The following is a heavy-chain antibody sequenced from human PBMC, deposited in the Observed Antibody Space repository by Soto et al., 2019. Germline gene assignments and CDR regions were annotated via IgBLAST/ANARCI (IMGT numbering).Heavy chain of an antibody. V-gene: IGHV4-34*01. D-gene: IGHD2-2*01. J-gene: IGHJ6*02. CDR3: AREIGYCSSTSCYPTYYYYGMDV. CDR2: INHSGST. Sequence: SETLSLTCAVYGGSFSGYYWSWIRQPPGKGLEWIGEINHSGSTNYNPSLKSRVTISVDTSKNQFSLKLISVTAADTAVYYCAREIGYCSSTSCYPTYYYYGMDVWGQGTTVTVSS. CDR1: GGSFSGYY.